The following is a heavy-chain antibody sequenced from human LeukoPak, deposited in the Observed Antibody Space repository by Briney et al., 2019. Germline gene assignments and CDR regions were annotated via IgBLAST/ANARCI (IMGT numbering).Heavy chain of an antibody. CDR1: GFTFSSYA. CDR3: AKDTPISEGYSYGPAYFDL. Sequence: GGSLRLSCAASGFTFSSYAMSWVRQAPGKGLEWVSGISGSGGSTYSADSVKGRFTISRDNSKNTLYLQMNSLRAEDTAVYYCAKDTPISEGYSYGPAYFDLWGRGTLVTVSS. CDR2: ISGSGGST. V-gene: IGHV3-23*01. D-gene: IGHD5-18*01. J-gene: IGHJ2*01.